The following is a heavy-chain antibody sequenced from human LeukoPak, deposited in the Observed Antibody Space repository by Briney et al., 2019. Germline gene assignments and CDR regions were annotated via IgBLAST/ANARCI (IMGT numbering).Heavy chain of an antibody. Sequence: PGGSLRLSRAASGFTVSSPHMHWVRQTKGKGLEWVSGISSGGATFYAGSVRGRFTISRENAKNSWYLQMNSLRAEDTAMYHCVTGSEGWAYWGQGALVTVSS. CDR1: GFTVSSPH. CDR2: ISSGGAT. D-gene: IGHD1-26*01. CDR3: VTGSEGWAY. J-gene: IGHJ4*02. V-gene: IGHV3-13*01.